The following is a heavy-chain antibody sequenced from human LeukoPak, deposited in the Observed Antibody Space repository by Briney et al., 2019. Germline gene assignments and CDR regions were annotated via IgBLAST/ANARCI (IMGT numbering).Heavy chain of an antibody. CDR2: INENGDIA. CDR1: GFTFDDFA. D-gene: IGHD1-26*01. CDR3: AKARWEPNFDY. V-gene: IGHV3-43*02. J-gene: IGHJ4*02. Sequence: GGSLRLSCAASGFTFDDFAMHWVRQGPGKSLEWVSLINENGDIAYYGDSVRGRFTASRDNAKNSLYLQMNSLTTEDTALYYCAKARWEPNFDYWGQGTLVTVSS.